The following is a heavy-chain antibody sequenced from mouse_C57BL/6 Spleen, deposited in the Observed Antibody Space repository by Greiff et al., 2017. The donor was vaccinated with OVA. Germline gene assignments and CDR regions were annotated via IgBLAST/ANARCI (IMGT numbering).Heavy chain of an antibody. CDR3: ARRANWYAMDY. CDR1: GYAFSSSW. J-gene: IGHJ4*01. CDR2: IYPGDGDT. V-gene: IGHV1-82*01. D-gene: IGHD4-1*01. Sequence: QVQLQQSGPELVKPGASVKISCKASGYAFSSSWMNWVKQRPGKGLEWIGRIYPGDGDTNYNGKFKGKATLTADKSSSTAYMQLSSLTSEDSAVYFCARRANWYAMDYWGQGTSVTVSS.